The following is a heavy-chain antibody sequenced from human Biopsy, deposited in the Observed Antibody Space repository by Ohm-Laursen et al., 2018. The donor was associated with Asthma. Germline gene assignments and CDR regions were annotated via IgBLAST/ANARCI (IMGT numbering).Heavy chain of an antibody. D-gene: IGHD5-12*01. V-gene: IGHV1-69*13. CDR3: ARGYSGSDRIVYYYSGLEV. CDR2: LIPVLGTP. J-gene: IGHJ6*02. Sequence: SVKVSCNASGDSFSNYAISWVRQAPGQGLEWMGGLIPVLGTPDHAQMLEGRVTITADESTSTAYMELSNLSSEDTAVYYCARGYSGSDRIVYYYSGLEVWGQGTTVTVSS. CDR1: GDSFSNYA.